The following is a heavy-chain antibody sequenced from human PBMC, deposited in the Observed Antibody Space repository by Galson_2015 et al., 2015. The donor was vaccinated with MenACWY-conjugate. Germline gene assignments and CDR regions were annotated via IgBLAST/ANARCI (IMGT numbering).Heavy chain of an antibody. J-gene: IGHJ4*02. V-gene: IGHV3-53*01. D-gene: IGHD2-8*01. Sequence: SLRLSCAASGFSVSSEYMSWVRQAPGKGLEWVSIIYRDGKTFYADSVQGRFIISRDNSKNTLYLQMNSLRAEDTAVYYCAKVSPTISPNGPFDYWGQGTLVTVSS. CDR2: IYRDGKT. CDR3: AKVSPTISPNGPFDY. CDR1: GFSVSSEY.